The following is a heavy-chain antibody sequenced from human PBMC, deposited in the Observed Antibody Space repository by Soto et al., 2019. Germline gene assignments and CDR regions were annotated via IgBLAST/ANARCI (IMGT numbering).Heavy chain of an antibody. CDR3: AKELVSGIAPYYGMDV. CDR2: ISGSGGST. V-gene: IGHV3-23*01. CDR1: GFTFSSYA. Sequence: EVQLLESGGGLEQPGGSLRLSCAASGFTFSSYAMSWVRQAPGKGLEWVSAISGSGGSTYYADSVKGRFTISRDNSKNTLYLQMNSLRAEDTAVYYCAKELVSGIAPYYGMDVWGQGTTVTVSS. D-gene: IGHD6-13*01. J-gene: IGHJ6*02.